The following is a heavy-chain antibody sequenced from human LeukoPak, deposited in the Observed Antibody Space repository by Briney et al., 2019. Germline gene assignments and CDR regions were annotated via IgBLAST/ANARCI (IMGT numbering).Heavy chain of an antibody. D-gene: IGHD2-15*01. Sequence: GGSLRLSCAASGFTFSDYYMCWIRQAPGKGLEWVGFIRSKPYGGTTEYAASVKGRFTFSREDSKSIAYLQMNSLKTEDTAVYYCARAAYCSGGSCYYFDYWGQGSLVTVSS. CDR2: IRSKPYGGTT. J-gene: IGHJ4*02. CDR3: ARAAYCSGGSCYYFDY. V-gene: IGHV3-71*01. CDR1: GFTFSDYY.